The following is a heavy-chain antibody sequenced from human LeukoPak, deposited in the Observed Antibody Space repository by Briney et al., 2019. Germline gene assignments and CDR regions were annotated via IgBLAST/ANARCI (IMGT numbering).Heavy chain of an antibody. D-gene: IGHD4-23*01. Sequence: ASVKVSCKASGYSFTSYYIHWVRQAPGQGLESMGIINPGGGSTSYAQKFQDRVTMTRDTSTSTLYMELNSLRSEDTAVYYCAKDLRWDHPGLDPWGQGTLVIVSS. V-gene: IGHV1-46*01. CDR1: GYSFTSYY. CDR3: AKDLRWDHPGLDP. CDR2: INPGGGST. J-gene: IGHJ5*02.